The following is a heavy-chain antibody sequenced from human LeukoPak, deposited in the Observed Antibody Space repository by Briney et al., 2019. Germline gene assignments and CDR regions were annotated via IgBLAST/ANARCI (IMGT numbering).Heavy chain of an antibody. D-gene: IGHD3-10*01. Sequence: PGGSLRLSCAASGFTFSSYWMSWVRQAPGKGLEWVANIKEDGSEKYYADSVKGRFTISRDNSKNTLYLQMNSLRAEDTAVYYCARDLRTGGRTFQHWGQGTLVTVSS. CDR2: IKEDGSEK. V-gene: IGHV3-7*01. CDR3: ARDLRTGGRTFQH. J-gene: IGHJ1*01. CDR1: GFTFSSYW.